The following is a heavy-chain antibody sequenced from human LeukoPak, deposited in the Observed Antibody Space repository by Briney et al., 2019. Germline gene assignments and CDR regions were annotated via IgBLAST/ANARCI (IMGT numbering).Heavy chain of an antibody. CDR2: IGYDGSNK. CDR1: GFTFSSDG. CDR3: AKDRIIYGSGSYTSYDY. V-gene: IGHV3-30*02. J-gene: IGHJ4*02. D-gene: IGHD3-10*01. Sequence: GGSLRLSCAASGFTFSSDGMHWVRQAPGKGREWVAFIGYDGSNKYYADSVKGRFTISRDNSKNTLYLQMTSLRAEDTAVYYCAKDRIIYGSGSYTSYDYWGQGTLVTVSS.